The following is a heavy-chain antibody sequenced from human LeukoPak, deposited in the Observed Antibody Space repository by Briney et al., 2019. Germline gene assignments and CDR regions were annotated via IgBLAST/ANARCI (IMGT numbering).Heavy chain of an antibody. Sequence: GGSLRLSCAAYGFTLSSYSMNWVRQAPGKGLEWVSCISSSGSYIYYADSVKGRFTISRDNAKNSLYLQMNNMRAEDTAVYYCARDEYASSPGYFDYWGQGTLLTVFS. CDR1: GFTLSSYS. J-gene: IGHJ4*02. CDR3: ARDEYASSPGYFDY. D-gene: IGHD6-6*01. V-gene: IGHV3-21*01. CDR2: ISSSGSYI.